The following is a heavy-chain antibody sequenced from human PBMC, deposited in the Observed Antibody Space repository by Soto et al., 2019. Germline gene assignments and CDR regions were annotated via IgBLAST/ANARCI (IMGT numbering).Heavy chain of an antibody. CDR3: AKEYCDSSRCYLPDY. J-gene: IGHJ4*02. D-gene: IGHD2-2*01. CDR1: GYIFTTFG. Sequence: QVQLVQSGAEVKEPGASVKVSCKASGYIFTTFGISWVRQAPGQGLEWMGWIDPKNGNTKDAQKFQGRVTMTTDTSTSTAYMELRSLRSDDTAVYYCAKEYCDSSRCYLPDYWGQGDLVTVSS. V-gene: IGHV1-18*01. CDR2: IDPKNGNT.